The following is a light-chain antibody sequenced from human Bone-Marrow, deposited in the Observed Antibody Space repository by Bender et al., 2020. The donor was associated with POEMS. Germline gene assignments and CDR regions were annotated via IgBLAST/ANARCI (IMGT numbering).Light chain of an antibody. J-gene: IGLJ3*02. CDR3: AGGDDGLDGWV. CDR1: SSNIGAHA. V-gene: IGLV1-44*01. Sequence: QSVLTQPPSASGTPGQRVTISCSGGSSNIGAHAVNWYQHLPGTAPKLLIYSSHRRPSEVPDRFSGSRSGTSASLAISGLQSEDEADYCGAGGDDGLDGWVFGGGSELSVL. CDR2: SSH.